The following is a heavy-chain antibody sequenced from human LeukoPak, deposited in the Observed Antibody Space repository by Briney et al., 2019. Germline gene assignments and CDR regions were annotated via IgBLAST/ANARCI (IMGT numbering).Heavy chain of an antibody. V-gene: IGHV4-30-2*01. CDR2: IYHSGST. Sequence: SETLSLTCTVSGGSISSGGYYWSWIRQPPGKGLEWIGYIYHSGSTYYNPSLKSRVTISVDRSKNQISLKLSSVTAADTAVYYCARGDSLRGGSEDYWGQGTLVTVSS. D-gene: IGHD5-18*01. CDR1: GGSISSGGYY. J-gene: IGHJ4*02. CDR3: ARGDSLRGGSEDY.